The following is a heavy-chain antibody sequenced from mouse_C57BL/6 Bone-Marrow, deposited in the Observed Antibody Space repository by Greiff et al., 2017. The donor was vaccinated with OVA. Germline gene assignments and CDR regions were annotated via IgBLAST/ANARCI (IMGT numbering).Heavy chain of an antibody. CDR2: IYPSDSYT. CDR3: ARRGSYYYAMDY. Sequence: QVQLQQPGAELVRPGTSVTLSCKASGYSFTSYWMHWVKQRPGQGLEWIGVIYPSDSYTNYNQKFKGKATLTVDTSTSTAYMQLSSLTSEDSAVYYCARRGSYYYAMDYWGQGTSVTVSA. J-gene: IGHJ4*01. V-gene: IGHV1-59*01. CDR1: GYSFTSYW.